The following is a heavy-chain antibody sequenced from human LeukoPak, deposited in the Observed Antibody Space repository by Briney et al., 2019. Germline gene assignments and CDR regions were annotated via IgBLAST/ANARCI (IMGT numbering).Heavy chain of an antibody. CDR1: GGSISSYY. J-gene: IGHJ4*02. CDR2: IYYSGST. Sequence: KSSETLSLTCTVSGGSISSYYWSWIRQPPGKGLEWIGYIYYSGSTNYNPSLKSRVTISVDTSKNQFSLKLSSVTAADTAVYYCAISETGTTGGDFDYWGQGTLVTVSS. CDR3: AISETGTTGGDFDY. D-gene: IGHD1-7*01. V-gene: IGHV4-59*08.